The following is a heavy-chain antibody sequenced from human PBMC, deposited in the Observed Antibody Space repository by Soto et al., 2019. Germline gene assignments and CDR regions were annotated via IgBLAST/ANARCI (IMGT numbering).Heavy chain of an antibody. Sequence: PGGSLRLSCAASGFTFSSYGMHWVRQAPGKGLEWVAVIWYDGSNKYYADSVKGRFTISRDNSKNTLYLQMNSLRAEDTAVYYCAREGIAARLLFVDYWGQGTLVTVSS. D-gene: IGHD6-6*01. CDR3: AREGIAARLLFVDY. CDR1: GFTFSSYG. J-gene: IGHJ4*02. CDR2: IWYDGSNK. V-gene: IGHV3-33*01.